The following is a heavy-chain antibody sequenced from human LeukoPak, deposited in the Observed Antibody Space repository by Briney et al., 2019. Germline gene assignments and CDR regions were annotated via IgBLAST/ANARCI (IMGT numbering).Heavy chain of an antibody. CDR3: ATGYYYDSSVPFDY. V-gene: IGHV3-23*01. Sequence: PGASLRLSCAASGFTFSSYAMSWVRQAPGKGLEWVSAISGSGGSTYYADSVKGRFTISRDNSKNTLYLQMNSLRAEDTAVYHCATGYYYDSSVPFDYWGQGTLVTVSS. CDR2: ISGSGGST. CDR1: GFTFSSYA. J-gene: IGHJ4*02. D-gene: IGHD3-22*01.